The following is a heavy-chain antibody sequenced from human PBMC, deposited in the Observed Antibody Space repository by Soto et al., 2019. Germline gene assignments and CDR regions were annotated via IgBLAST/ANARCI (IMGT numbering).Heavy chain of an antibody. Sequence: EVQLLESGGGLAQPGGSLRLSCAASGFIFNSYAVSWVRQAPGKGLEWVSLISGSGDITYYADSVKGRFSISRDKFNNTLYLQMNSLRAEDTAIYYCVKNGAYADFFDYWGQGTLFTVSS. CDR3: VKNGAYADFFDY. CDR2: ISGSGDIT. V-gene: IGHV3-23*01. J-gene: IGHJ4*02. D-gene: IGHD2-8*01. CDR1: GFIFNSYA.